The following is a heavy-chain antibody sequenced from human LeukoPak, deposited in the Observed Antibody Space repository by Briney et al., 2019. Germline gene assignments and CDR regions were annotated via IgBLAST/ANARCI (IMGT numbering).Heavy chain of an antibody. Sequence: GGSLRLSCAASGFTFSGSAMHWVRQASGKGLEWVGRIRSKANSYATAYAASVKGRFTISRGDSKNTAYLQINSLKTEDTAVYYCTRETTRSFDIWGQGTMVTVSS. CDR1: GFTFSGSA. D-gene: IGHD1-14*01. J-gene: IGHJ3*02. CDR2: IRSKANSYAT. CDR3: TRETTRSFDI. V-gene: IGHV3-73*01.